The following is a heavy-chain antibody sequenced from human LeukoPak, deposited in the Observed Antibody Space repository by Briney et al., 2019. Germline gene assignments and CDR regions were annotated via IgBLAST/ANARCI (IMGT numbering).Heavy chain of an antibody. CDR1: GDSISNSNLY. V-gene: IGHV4-39*07. CDR3: ASDIAAAGTIDY. D-gene: IGHD6-13*01. CDR2: IYYSGST. Sequence: SETLSLTCIVSGDSISNSNLYWGWIRQPPGKGLEWIGSIYYSGSTYYNPSLKSRVTISVDTSKNQFSLKLSSVTAADTAVYYCASDIAAAGTIDYWGQGTLVTVSS. J-gene: IGHJ4*02.